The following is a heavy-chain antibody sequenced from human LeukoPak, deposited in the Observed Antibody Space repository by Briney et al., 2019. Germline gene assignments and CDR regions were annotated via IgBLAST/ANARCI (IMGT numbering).Heavy chain of an antibody. CDR1: GGSISSHY. Sequence: SETLSLTCTVSGGSISSHYWSWIRQPPGKGLEWIGYIYYSGSTYYNPSLKSRVTISVDTSKNQFSLKLSSVTAADTAVYYCARRFITMVRGAFDIWGQGTMVTVSS. V-gene: IGHV4-30-4*01. CDR2: IYYSGST. D-gene: IGHD3-10*01. J-gene: IGHJ3*02. CDR3: ARRFITMVRGAFDI.